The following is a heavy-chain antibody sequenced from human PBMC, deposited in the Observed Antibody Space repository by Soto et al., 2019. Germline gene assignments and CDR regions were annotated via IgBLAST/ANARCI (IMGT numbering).Heavy chain of an antibody. J-gene: IGHJ6*02. Sequence: QVQLVESGGGVVQPGRSLRLSCAASGFTFSSYGMHWVRQAPGKGLEWVAVIWYDGSNKYYADSVKGRFTISRDNSKNTLYLQMNSLRGEDTAVYYCARSRVVTQSWDYYYGMDVWGQGTTVTVSS. CDR1: GFTFSSYG. CDR2: IWYDGSNK. CDR3: ARSRVVTQSWDYYYGMDV. V-gene: IGHV3-33*01. D-gene: IGHD3-3*01.